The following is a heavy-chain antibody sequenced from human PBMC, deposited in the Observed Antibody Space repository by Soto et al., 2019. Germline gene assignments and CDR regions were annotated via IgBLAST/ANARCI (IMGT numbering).Heavy chain of an antibody. CDR2: ISTGSSYI. V-gene: IGHV3-21*01. CDR3: AREMKQLVQEGFLQH. D-gene: IGHD6-13*01. Sequence: GGSLRLSCAASGFTFSSYTMHWVRQAPGKGLEWVSSISTGSSYIYYADSLKGRFTISKDNAGNSLYLQMNSLRAEDTAVYYCAREMKQLVQEGFLQHWGQGTLVTVSS. CDR1: GFTFSSYT. J-gene: IGHJ1*01.